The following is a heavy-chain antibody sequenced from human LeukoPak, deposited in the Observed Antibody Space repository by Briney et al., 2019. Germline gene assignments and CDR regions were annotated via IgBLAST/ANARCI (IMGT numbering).Heavy chain of an antibody. D-gene: IGHD3-22*01. CDR3: ARVGDGGYYYDSSGYYSSQAVFDY. CDR2: IIPILGIA. Sequence: GSSVKVSCKASGGTFSSYAISWARQAPGQGLEWMGRIIPILGIANYAQKFQGRVTITADKSTSTAYMELSSLRSEDTAVYYCARVGDGGYYYDSSGYYSSQAVFDYWGQGTLVTVSS. J-gene: IGHJ4*02. V-gene: IGHV1-69*04. CDR1: GGTFSSYA.